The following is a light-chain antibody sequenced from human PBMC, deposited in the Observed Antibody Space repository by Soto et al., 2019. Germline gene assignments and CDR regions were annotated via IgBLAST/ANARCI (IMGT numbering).Light chain of an antibody. CDR3: SSFASTNNYV. J-gene: IGLJ1*01. Sequence: QSALTQPPSASGSPGQSVTISCTGTSSDIGRYDYVSWYQQHPGKAPKLLIYEVNKRPSGVPDRFSGSKSGSSAYLTVSGLQADDEADYYCSSFASTNNYVFGTGTKVTVL. V-gene: IGLV2-8*01. CDR2: EVN. CDR1: SSDIGRYDY.